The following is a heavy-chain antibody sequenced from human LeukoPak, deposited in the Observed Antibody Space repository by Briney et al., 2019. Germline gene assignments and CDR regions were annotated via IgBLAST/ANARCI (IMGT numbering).Heavy chain of an antibody. CDR3: AKDAPGYSSGWYFNWFDP. J-gene: IGHJ5*02. D-gene: IGHD6-19*01. CDR1: GFTFSSYA. CDR2: ISGSGGST. V-gene: IGHV3-23*01. Sequence: GGSLRLSCAASGFTFSSYAMSWVRQAPGKGLEWVSAISGSGGSTYYADSVKGRFTISRDNSKNTLYLQMNSLRAEDTAVYYCAKDAPGYSSGWYFNWFDPWGQGTLVTVSS.